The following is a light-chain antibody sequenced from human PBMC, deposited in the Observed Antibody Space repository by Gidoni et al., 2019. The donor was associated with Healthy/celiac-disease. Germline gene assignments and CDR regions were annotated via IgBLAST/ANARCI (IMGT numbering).Light chain of an antibody. J-gene: IGKJ4*01. Sequence: EIVMTQSPATLSVSPGERATLSCRASQSVSSNLAWYQQKPGQAPRLLIYYASTRATGIPARFSGSGSGTKFTLTISSLQSEDFAVYYCQQYNNWPPLTFGGXTKVEI. V-gene: IGKV3-15*01. CDR3: QQYNNWPPLT. CDR2: YAS. CDR1: QSVSSN.